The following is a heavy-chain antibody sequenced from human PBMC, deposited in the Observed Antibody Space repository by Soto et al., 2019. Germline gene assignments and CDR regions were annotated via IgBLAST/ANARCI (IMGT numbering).Heavy chain of an antibody. CDR1: GYNFNQYY. V-gene: IGHV1-46*02. CDR3: ARGPDDSDVPRWDY. CDR2: INLRGGTT. J-gene: IGHJ4*02. Sequence: QVQLVQSGAEVRKPGASVRLSCETSGYNFNQYYIHWVRQAPGQGLEWMGIINLRGGTTEYAHKFRGRVTVTGDTSTSTAYMRLSSLRPDDTAVYFCARGPDDSDVPRWDYWGQGTLVTVSS. D-gene: IGHD4-17*01.